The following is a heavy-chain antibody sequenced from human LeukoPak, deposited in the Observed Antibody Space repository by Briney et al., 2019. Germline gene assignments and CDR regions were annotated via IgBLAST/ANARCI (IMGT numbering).Heavy chain of an antibody. D-gene: IGHD4-23*01. CDR3: ARVAPYGGDEYDASDI. J-gene: IGHJ3*02. Sequence: SETLSLTCSVSGFSIMNSQYYWRWIRQTPGKGLEWVANIYYRGDTYYNPSLKSRLTISVDTSKNQFSLKLRSVTAADTAVYYCARVAPYGGDEYDASDIWGQGTMVTVSS. CDR1: GFSIMNSQYY. CDR2: IYYRGDT. V-gene: IGHV4-39*01.